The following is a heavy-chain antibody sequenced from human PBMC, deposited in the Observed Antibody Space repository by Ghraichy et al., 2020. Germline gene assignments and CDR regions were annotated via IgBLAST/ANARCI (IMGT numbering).Heavy chain of an antibody. J-gene: IGHJ6*02. CDR1: GFTFSSYS. CDR3: ARDLWVAVAGLYYYGMDV. Sequence: GESLNISCAASGFTFSSYSMNWVRQAPGKGLEWVSYISSSSSTIYYADSVKGRFTISRDNAKNSLYLQMNSLRDEDTAVYYCARDLWVAVAGLYYYGMDVWGQGTTVTVSS. D-gene: IGHD6-19*01. V-gene: IGHV3-48*02. CDR2: ISSSSSTI.